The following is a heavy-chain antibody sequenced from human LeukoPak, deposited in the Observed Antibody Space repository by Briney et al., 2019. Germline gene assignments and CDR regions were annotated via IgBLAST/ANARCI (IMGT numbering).Heavy chain of an antibody. CDR1: GGSFSGYY. J-gene: IGHJ4*02. CDR3: ARYYDFWSGYYGH. V-gene: IGHV4-34*01. D-gene: IGHD3-3*01. CDR2: INHSGST. Sequence: SETLSLTCAVYGGSFSGYYWSWIRQPPGKGLEWIGEINHSGSTNYNPSLKSRVTISVDTSKNQFSLKLSSVTAADTAVYYCARYYDFWSGYYGHWGQGTPVTVSS.